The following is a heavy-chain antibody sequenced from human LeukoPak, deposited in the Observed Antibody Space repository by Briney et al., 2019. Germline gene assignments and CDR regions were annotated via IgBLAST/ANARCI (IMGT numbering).Heavy chain of an antibody. J-gene: IGHJ4*02. CDR3: ARQTMVRGVISLFYFDY. Sequence: SETLSLTCTVSGASISPYYWSWIRQPAGKGLEWIGRIYTSGSTNYNPSLKSRVTMSVDTSKNQFSLKLSSVTAADTAVYYCARQTMVRGVISLFYFDYWGQGTLVTVSS. V-gene: IGHV4-4*07. CDR2: IYTSGST. D-gene: IGHD3-10*01. CDR1: GASISPYY.